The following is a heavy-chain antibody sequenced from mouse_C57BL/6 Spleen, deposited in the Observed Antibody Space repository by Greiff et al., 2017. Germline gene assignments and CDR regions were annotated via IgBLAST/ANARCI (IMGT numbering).Heavy chain of an antibody. D-gene: IGHD2-10*01. CDR1: GYTFTDYE. V-gene: IGHV1-15*01. J-gene: IGHJ2*01. Sequence: VQLQQSGAELVRPGASVTLSCKASGYTFTDYEMHWVKQTPVHGLEWIGAIDPETGGTADNQKFKGKAILTADKSSSTAYMELRSLTSEDSAVYYCTRLEESPTFDYWGQGTTLTVSS. CDR2: IDPETGGT. CDR3: TRLEESPTFDY.